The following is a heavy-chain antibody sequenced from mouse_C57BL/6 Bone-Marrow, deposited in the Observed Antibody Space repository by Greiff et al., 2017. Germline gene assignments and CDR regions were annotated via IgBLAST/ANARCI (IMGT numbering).Heavy chain of an antibody. Sequence: DVMLVESGGGLVKPGGSLKLSCAASGFTFSSYTMSWVRQTPEKRLQWVAAISGGGGNTYYPDSVKGRFTISRDNDKNILYLQMISLRSEDTALYYCSRQVTTVLATKYFDVWGTGTTVTVSS. CDR1: GFTFSSYT. CDR2: ISGGGGNT. CDR3: SRQVTTVLATKYFDV. J-gene: IGHJ1*03. D-gene: IGHD1-1*01. V-gene: IGHV5-9*01.